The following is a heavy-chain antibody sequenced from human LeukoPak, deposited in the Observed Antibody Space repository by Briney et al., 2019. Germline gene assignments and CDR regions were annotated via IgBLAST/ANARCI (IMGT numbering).Heavy chain of an antibody. J-gene: IGHJ4*02. CDR3: ARPGIAAAATPYYFDY. V-gene: IGHV4-39*01. Sequence: SETLSLTCTVSGGSISSSSYYWGWIHQPPGKGLEWIGSIYYSGSTYYNPSLKSRVTISVDTSKNQFSLKLSSVTAADTAVYYCARPGIAAAATPYYFDYWGQGTLVTVSS. CDR1: GGSISSSSYY. CDR2: IYYSGST. D-gene: IGHD6-13*01.